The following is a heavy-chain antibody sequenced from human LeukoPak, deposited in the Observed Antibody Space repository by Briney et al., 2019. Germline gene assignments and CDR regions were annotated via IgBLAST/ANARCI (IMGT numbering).Heavy chain of an antibody. D-gene: IGHD2-8*01. CDR1: GDSISRGRYY. Sequence: SQTLSLTCTVSGDSISRGRYYWSWVRQPAGKELEWIGRIYASGKTDYNPYTPSLKSRVAMSLDASKNQVSLYLTSVTAADTAMYFCARSFNEKYYFESWGQGTLVTVSS. V-gene: IGHV4-61*02. CDR2: IYASGKT. J-gene: IGHJ4*02. CDR3: ARSFNEKYYFES.